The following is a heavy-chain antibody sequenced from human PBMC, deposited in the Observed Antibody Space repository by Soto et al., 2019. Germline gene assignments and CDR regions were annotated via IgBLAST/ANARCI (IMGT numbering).Heavy chain of an antibody. Sequence: GKGLEYVSAISSNGGSTYYADSVKGRFTISRDNSKNTLYLQMNSLRAEDTAVYYCAKDPKTMVRGVIRNIYDYYYGTAVLLHGSTVTGFS. CDR3: AKDPKTMVRGVIRNIYDYYYGTAV. D-gene: IGHD3-10*01. V-gene: IGHV3-64*04. J-gene: IGHJ6*02. CDR2: ISSNGGST.